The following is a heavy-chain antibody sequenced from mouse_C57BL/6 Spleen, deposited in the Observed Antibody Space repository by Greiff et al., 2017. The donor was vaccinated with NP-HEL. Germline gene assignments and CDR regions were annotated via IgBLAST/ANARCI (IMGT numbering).Heavy chain of an antibody. V-gene: IGHV1-64*01. J-gene: IGHJ2*01. CDR3: ARSRAAQATYYFDY. D-gene: IGHD3-2*02. CDR2: IHPNSGST. Sequence: VKLQQPGAELVKPGASVKLSCKASGYTFTSYWMHWVKQRPGQGLEWIGMIHPNSGSTNYNEKFKSKATLTVDKSSSTAYMQLSSLTSEDSAVYYCARSRAAQATYYFDYWGQGTTLTVSS. CDR1: GYTFTSYW.